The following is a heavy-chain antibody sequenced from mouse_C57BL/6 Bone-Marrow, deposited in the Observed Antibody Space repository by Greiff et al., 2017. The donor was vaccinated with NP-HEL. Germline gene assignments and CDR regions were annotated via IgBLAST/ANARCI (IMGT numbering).Heavy chain of an antibody. CDR3: ARRGSSGPWFAY. Sequence: QVQLQQSGAELARPGASVKLSCKASGYTFTSYGISWVKQRPGQGLEWIGEIYPRSGNTYYNEKFKGKATLTADKSSSTAYMELRSLTSEDSAVYFCARRGSSGPWFAYWGQGTLVTVSA. CDR1: GYTFTSYG. CDR2: IYPRSGNT. D-gene: IGHD3-2*02. J-gene: IGHJ3*01. V-gene: IGHV1-81*01.